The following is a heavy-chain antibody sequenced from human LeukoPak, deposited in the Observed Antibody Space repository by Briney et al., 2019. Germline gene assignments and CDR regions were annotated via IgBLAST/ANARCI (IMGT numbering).Heavy chain of an antibody. D-gene: IGHD3-10*01. J-gene: IGHJ6*03. CDR1: GFTFDDYG. CDR2: INWNGGST. V-gene: IGHV3-20*04. CDR3: ARVDYGSGSRNYYYYYMDV. Sequence: GGSLRLSCAASGFTFDDYGMSWVRQAPGKGLEWVSGINWNGGSTGYADSVKGRFTISRDNAKNSLYLQMNSLRAEDTALYYCARVDYGSGSRNYYYYYMDVWGKGTTVTVSS.